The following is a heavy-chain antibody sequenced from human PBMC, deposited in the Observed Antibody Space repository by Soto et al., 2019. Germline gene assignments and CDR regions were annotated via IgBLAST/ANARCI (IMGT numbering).Heavy chain of an antibody. CDR2: INHSGST. D-gene: IGHD3-10*01. CDR1: GGSFSGYY. CDR3: ARCRKSGSGSYYVGTYYYYGMDV. J-gene: IGHJ6*02. V-gene: IGHV4-34*01. Sequence: PSETLSLTCAVYGGSFSGYYWSWIRQPPGKGLEWIGEINHSGSTNYNPSLKSRVTISVDTSKNQFSLKLSSVTAADTAVYYCARCRKSGSGSYYVGTYYYYGMDVWGQGTTVT.